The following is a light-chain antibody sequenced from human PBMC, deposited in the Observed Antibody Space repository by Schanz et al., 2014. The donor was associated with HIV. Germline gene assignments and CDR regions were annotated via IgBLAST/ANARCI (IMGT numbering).Light chain of an antibody. J-gene: IGKJ2*01. CDR1: QSLIYSDGNTY. Sequence: DVVMTQSPLSLPVALGQAASISCRSSQSLIYSDGNTYLNWFHQRPGQSPRRLICKVSNRDSGVPDRFSGSGSGTEFTLKISRVEAEDVGVYYCMQGTHWPPYTFGQGTQLEIK. CDR2: KVS. CDR3: MQGTHWPPYT. V-gene: IGKV2-30*01.